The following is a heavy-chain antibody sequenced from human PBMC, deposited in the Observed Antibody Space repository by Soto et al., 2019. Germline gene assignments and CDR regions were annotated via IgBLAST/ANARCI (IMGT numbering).Heavy chain of an antibody. Sequence: EVQLVESGGGLVQPGGSLRLSCAASGFTFSSYEMNWVRQAPGKGLEWVSYISSSGSTIYYADSVKGRFTISRDNAKNSLYLQMNSLRAEDTAVYYCARDLKLPTPVATVTSYYYYYGMDVWGQGTTVTVSS. CDR3: ARDLKLPTPVATVTSYYYYYGMDV. D-gene: IGHD4-17*01. CDR1: GFTFSSYE. V-gene: IGHV3-48*03. J-gene: IGHJ6*02. CDR2: ISSSGSTI.